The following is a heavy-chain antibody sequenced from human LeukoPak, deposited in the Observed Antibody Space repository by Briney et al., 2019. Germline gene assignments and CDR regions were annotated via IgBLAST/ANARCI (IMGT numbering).Heavy chain of an antibody. CDR2: IGSDDRT. CDR1: GFSFRGYA. J-gene: IGHJ4*02. CDR3: ARDWSGSLDY. Sequence: GGSLRLSCAASGFSFRGYAISWVRQAPGKGLEWVSGIGSDDRTHYAESVKGRFAISRGMDESTLFLQMNSLRAEDTAVYYCARDWSGSLDYWGQGTLVTVSS. V-gene: IGHV3-23*01. D-gene: IGHD1-26*01.